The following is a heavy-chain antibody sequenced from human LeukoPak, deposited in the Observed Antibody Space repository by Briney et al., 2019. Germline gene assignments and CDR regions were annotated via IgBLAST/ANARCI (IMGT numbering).Heavy chain of an antibody. V-gene: IGHV3-33*01. D-gene: IGHD1-26*01. J-gene: IGHJ4*02. CDR2: IWYDGRSK. CDR1: GFTFDNYG. CDR3: ARDQSRREGSYYIILGY. Sequence: GRSLRLSGAAPGFTFDNYGMHGVRQAPGKGLEWVAVIWYDGRSKYYADSVKGRFTISRDNSKNTLYLQMNSLRAEDTAVYYCARDQSRREGSYYIILGYWGQGTLVTVSS.